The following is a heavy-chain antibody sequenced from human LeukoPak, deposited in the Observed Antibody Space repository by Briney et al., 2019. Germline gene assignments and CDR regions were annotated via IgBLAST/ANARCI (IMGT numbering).Heavy chain of an antibody. D-gene: IGHD3-10*01. CDR3: AKESGGLDP. V-gene: IGHV3-9*01. CDR2: ISWNSGSI. J-gene: IGHJ5*02. CDR1: GFTFDDYA. Sequence: GGSLRLSCAASGFTFDDYAMHWVRQAPGKGLEWVSGISWNSGSIGYADSVKGRFTISRDNAKNSLYLQMSSLRAEDTALYYCAKESGGLDPWGQGTLVTVSS.